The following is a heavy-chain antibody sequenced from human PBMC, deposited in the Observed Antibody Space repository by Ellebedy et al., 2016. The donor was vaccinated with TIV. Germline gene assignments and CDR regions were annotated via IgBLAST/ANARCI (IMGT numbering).Heavy chain of an antibody. CDR1: GFSFRSYW. CDR3: ARRGSYGDYAVQINSWFDP. D-gene: IGHD4-17*01. CDR2: IYQDGSDE. J-gene: IGHJ5*02. Sequence: GESPKISCAASGFSFRSYWMSWVRQAPGKGLEWVANIYQDGSDEYYVDSVRGRFTISRDNDNKALFLQMNSLRVEDTAVYYCARRGSYGDYAVQINSWFDPWGQGTLVTVSS. V-gene: IGHV3-7*01.